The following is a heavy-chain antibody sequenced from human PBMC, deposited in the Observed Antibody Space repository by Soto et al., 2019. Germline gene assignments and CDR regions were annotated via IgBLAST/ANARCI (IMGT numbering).Heavy chain of an antibody. CDR1: GYTFTGYY. Sequence: ASVKVSCKASGYTFTGYYTHWVRQAPGQGLEWMGWIDPNSGGTNYAQKFQGWVTMTRDTSISTAYMELSRLRSDDTAVYYCARDRKAAGHYYYYGMDVWGQGTTVTVSS. D-gene: IGHD6-13*01. CDR3: ARDRKAAGHYYYYGMDV. CDR2: IDPNSGGT. V-gene: IGHV1-2*04. J-gene: IGHJ6*02.